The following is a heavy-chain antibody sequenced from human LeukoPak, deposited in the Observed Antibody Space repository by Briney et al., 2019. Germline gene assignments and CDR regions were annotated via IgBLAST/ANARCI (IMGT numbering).Heavy chain of an antibody. CDR3: TRRLDD. Sequence: GGSLRLSCAASGFSFNSDWMDWVRQPPGKGLEWVANIKHDESEKNYLDSVKGRFTISRDNAQNSLYLQMNGLRVEDTAVYYCTRRLDDWGQGTLVTVSS. D-gene: IGHD3-16*01. CDR2: IKHDESEK. V-gene: IGHV3-7*01. J-gene: IGHJ4*02. CDR1: GFSFNSDW.